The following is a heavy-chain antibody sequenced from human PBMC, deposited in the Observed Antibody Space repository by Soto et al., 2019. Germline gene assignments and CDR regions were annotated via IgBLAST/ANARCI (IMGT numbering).Heavy chain of an antibody. CDR1: GGSISSYY. J-gene: IGHJ3*02. D-gene: IGHD4-17*01. CDR3: ARRYGSAFDI. CDR2: IFYSGST. Sequence: SETLSLTCAVSGGSISSYYWSWIRQPPGKGLEWIGYIFYSGSTNYNPSLKSRVTISVDTSKNQFSLKLSSVTAADTAVYYCARRYGSAFDIWGHGTMVTVSS. V-gene: IGHV4-59*01.